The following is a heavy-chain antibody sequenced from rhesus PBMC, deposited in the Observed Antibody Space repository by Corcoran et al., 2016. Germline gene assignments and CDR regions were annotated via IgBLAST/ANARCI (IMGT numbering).Heavy chain of an antibody. Sequence: QVQLVQSGAEVKKPGTSVRLSCKASGYTFTSYYIHWVRQAPGQVLEWMGWINPINDNTGYAQKFQGRVTMTRDQSTSTAYMELNSLRSDDTAVYYCARYYSGSQGLDFWGQGLRVTVSS. D-gene: IGHD3-16*01. V-gene: IGHV1-200*01. CDR3: ARYYSGSQGLDF. CDR1: GYTFTSYY. J-gene: IGHJ3*01. CDR2: INPINDNT.